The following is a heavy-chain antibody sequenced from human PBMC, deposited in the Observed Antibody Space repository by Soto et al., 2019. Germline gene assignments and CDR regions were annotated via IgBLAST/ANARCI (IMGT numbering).Heavy chain of an antibody. CDR1: GGTFSSYA. J-gene: IGHJ4*02. D-gene: IGHD6-13*01. V-gene: IGHV1-69*13. CDR2: IIPIFGTA. Sequence: SVKVSCKASGGTFSSYAISWVRQAPGQGLEWMGGIIPIFGTANYAQKFQGRVTITADESTSTAYMELSSLRSEDTAVYYCARGFSAEGKMIAAHGSYYFDYWGQGTLVTVSS. CDR3: ARGFSAEGKMIAAHGSYYFDY.